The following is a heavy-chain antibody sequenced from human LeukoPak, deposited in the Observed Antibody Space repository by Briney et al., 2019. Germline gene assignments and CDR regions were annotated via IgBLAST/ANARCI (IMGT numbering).Heavy chain of an antibody. CDR3: ARGGRIAVAGKPPNY. J-gene: IGHJ4*02. CDR1: GFTFSSYW. Sequence: GGSLRLSCAASGFTFSSYWMHWVRQAPGKGLVWVSRINSEGSSTSYADSVKGRFTISRDNAKNTLYLQMNSLRAEDTAVYYCARGGRIAVAGKPPNYWGQGTLVTVSS. D-gene: IGHD6-19*01. V-gene: IGHV3-74*01. CDR2: INSEGSST.